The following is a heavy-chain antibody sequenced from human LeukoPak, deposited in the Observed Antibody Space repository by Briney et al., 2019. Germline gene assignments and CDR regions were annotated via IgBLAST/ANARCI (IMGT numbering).Heavy chain of an antibody. CDR3: ARHGCGGDCPFDY. D-gene: IGHD2-21*02. CDR2: IHYSGST. CDR1: GGSIGTYH. Sequence: SETLSLTCTVSGGSIGTYHWGWIRQPPGKRLEWIGYIHYSGSTSYNPSLRSRVTISVDTSKNQFSLKLSSVTAADTAVYFCARHGCGGDCPFDYWGQGTLVTVSS. J-gene: IGHJ4*02. V-gene: IGHV4-59*08.